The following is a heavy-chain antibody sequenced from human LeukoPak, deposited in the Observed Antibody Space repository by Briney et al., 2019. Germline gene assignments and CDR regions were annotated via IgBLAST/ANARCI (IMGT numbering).Heavy chain of an antibody. V-gene: IGHV4-39*07. CDR1: GGSISSSSYY. J-gene: IGHJ5*02. CDR3: ASLYGSGKRWVDP. Sequence: LETLSLTCTVSGGSISSSSYYWGWIRQPPGKGLEWIGSIYYSGSTYYNPSLKSRVTISVDTSKNQFSLKLSSVTAADTAVYYCASLYGSGKRWVDPWGQGTLVTVSS. D-gene: IGHD3-10*01. CDR2: IYYSGST.